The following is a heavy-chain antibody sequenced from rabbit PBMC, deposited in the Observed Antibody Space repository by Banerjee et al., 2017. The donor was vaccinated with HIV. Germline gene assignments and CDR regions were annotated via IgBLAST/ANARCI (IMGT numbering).Heavy chain of an antibody. D-gene: IGHD8-1*01. CDR1: GFSFSSSYY. J-gene: IGHJ4*01. Sequence: QSLEESGGGLVQPEGSLTLTCTASGFSFSSSYYMCWVRQAPGKGLEWIGCIYAGSSGNTYYASWAKGRFTISKTSSTVDLKMTSLTAADTATYFCARGGDAGTTYWNFNLWGPGTLVTVS. CDR3: ARGGDAGTTYWNFNL. CDR2: IYAGSSGNT. V-gene: IGHV1S40*01.